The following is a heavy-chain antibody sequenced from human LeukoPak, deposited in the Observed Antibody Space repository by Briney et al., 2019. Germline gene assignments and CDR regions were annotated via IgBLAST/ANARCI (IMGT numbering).Heavy chain of an antibody. CDR2: ITYSGST. CDR3: ARHKGYDYVWGSYRYPPYFDY. D-gene: IGHD3-16*02. CDR1: GGSISNYF. V-gene: IGHV4-59*08. J-gene: IGHJ4*02. Sequence: SETLSLTCTVSGGSISNYFWSWIRQPPGKGLEWIGFITYSGSTDHNPSLKSRVTISVDTSKNQFSLKLSSVTAADTAVYYCARHKGYDYVWGSYRYPPYFDYWGQGTLVTVSS.